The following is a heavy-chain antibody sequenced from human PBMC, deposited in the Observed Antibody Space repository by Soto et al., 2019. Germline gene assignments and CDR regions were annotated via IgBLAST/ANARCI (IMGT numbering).Heavy chain of an antibody. CDR3: ARDLAVASNWFDP. CDR1: GGSVSSGSYY. Sequence: SETLSLTCTVSGGSVSSGSYYWSWIRQPPGKGLEWIGYIYYSGSTNYNPSLKSRVTISVDTSKNQFSLKLSSVTAADTAVYYCARDLAVASNWFDPWGQGTLVTVSS. CDR2: IYYSGST. D-gene: IGHD6-19*01. V-gene: IGHV4-61*01. J-gene: IGHJ5*02.